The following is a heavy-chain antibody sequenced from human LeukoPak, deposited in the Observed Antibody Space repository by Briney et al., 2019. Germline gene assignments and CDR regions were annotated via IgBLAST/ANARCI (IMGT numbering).Heavy chain of an antibody. Sequence: GGSLRLSCAASGFTFSRYWMSWVRQAPGKGLEWVSSISANGGETSYADSVKGRFTISRDNSKNTLFPQMNSLRVEDSAVYYCATDREGDPSCYYLVGGQGTLITVSS. CDR1: GFTFSRYW. D-gene: IGHD3-22*01. CDR3: ATDREGDPSCYYLV. CDR2: ISANGGET. J-gene: IGHJ4*02. V-gene: IGHV3-23*01.